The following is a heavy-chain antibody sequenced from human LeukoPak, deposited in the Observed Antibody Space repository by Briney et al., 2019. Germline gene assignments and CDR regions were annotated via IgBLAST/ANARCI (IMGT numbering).Heavy chain of an antibody. J-gene: IGHJ5*02. CDR2: IYYSGRT. V-gene: IGHV4-30-4*01. CDR3: ARDQVSATLTWFDA. D-gene: IGHD4-11*01. Sequence: SESLCLTCAVSGDSLSICDYYWRSVRQPPGNGLGWVGYIYYSGRTYYNESLKSRVTISVDTSKNKFSLKLSSVTAADTAVYYCARDQVSATLTWFDAWGQGTLVTVSS. CDR1: GDSLSICDYY.